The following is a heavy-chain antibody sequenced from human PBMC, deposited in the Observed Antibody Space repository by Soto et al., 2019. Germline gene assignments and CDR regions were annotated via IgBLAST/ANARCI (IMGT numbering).Heavy chain of an antibody. V-gene: IGHV4-34*01. CDR3: ATTTIFGVVTPFDY. Sequence: SETLSLTCAVYGGSFSGYYWSWIRQPPGKGLEWIGEINHSGSTNYNPSLKSRVTISVDTSKNQFSLKLSSVTAADTAVYYCATTTIFGVVTPFDYWGQGTRVTVSS. CDR2: INHSGST. CDR1: GGSFSGYY. J-gene: IGHJ4*02. D-gene: IGHD3-3*01.